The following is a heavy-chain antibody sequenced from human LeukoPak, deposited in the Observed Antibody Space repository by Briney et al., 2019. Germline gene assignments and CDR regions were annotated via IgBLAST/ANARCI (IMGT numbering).Heavy chain of an antibody. Sequence: PSETLSLTCAVYGGSFSGYYWSWIRKPPGKGLEWIGEINHSGSTNYNPSLKSRVTISVDTSKNQFSLKLSSVTAADTAVYYCARGKYPSGSYVTLFDYWGQGTLVTVSS. CDR2: INHSGST. CDR3: ARGKYPSGSYVTLFDY. D-gene: IGHD1-26*01. J-gene: IGHJ4*02. CDR1: GGSFSGYY. V-gene: IGHV4-34*01.